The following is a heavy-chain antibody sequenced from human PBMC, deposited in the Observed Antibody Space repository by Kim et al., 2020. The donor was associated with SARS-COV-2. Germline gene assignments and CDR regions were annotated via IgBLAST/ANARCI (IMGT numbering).Heavy chain of an antibody. Sequence: SETLSLTCTVSGGSISSYYWSWIRQPPGKGLEWIGYIYYSGSTNYNPSLKSRVTISVDTSKNQFSLKLSSVTAADTAVYYCARGAVRGVIPFHLWGQGTLLTVSP. D-gene: IGHD3-10*01. CDR2: IYYSGST. CDR1: GGSISSYY. V-gene: IGHV4-59*13. J-gene: IGHJ2*01. CDR3: ARGAVRGVIPFHL.